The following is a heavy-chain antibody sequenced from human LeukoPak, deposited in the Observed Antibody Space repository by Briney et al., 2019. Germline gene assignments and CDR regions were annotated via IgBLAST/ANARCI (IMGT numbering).Heavy chain of an antibody. CDR2: ISYSGST. J-gene: IGHJ4*02. CDR3: ARSELLWFGGVNSGFDY. D-gene: IGHD3-10*01. CDR1: GGSISGYY. Sequence: SSETLSLTCTVSGGSISGYYWSWIRQPPGKGLEWVGYISYSGSTNYNPSLKSRVTISVDTSKNQFSLKLSSVTAADTAIYYCARSELLWFGGVNSGFDYWGQGTLVTVSS. V-gene: IGHV4-59*01.